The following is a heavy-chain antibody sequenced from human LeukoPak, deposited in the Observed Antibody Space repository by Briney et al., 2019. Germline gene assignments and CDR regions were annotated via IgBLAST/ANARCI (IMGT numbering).Heavy chain of an antibody. Sequence: ASVKVSCKASGYTFTPYYIHWVRQAPGQGLEWMGRINPNSGGTNYAQKFQGRVTMTRDTSISTAYMELSRLRSDDTAVYFCARPWEITMSERSYNWFDSWGQGTLVTVSS. CDR2: INPNSGGT. CDR1: GYTFTPYY. CDR3: ARPWEITMSERSYNWFDS. J-gene: IGHJ5*01. V-gene: IGHV1-2*02. D-gene: IGHD1-26*01.